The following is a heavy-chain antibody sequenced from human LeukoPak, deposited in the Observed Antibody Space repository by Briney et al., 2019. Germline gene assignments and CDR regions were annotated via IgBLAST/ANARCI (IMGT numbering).Heavy chain of an antibody. Sequence: SETLSLTCTVSGGSISSSSYYWGWIRQPPGKGLEWIGSIYYSGSTYYNPSLKSRVTISVDTSKNQFSLKLSSVTAADTAVYYCARRGAYYDFWSGNAKNYYYMDVWGKGTTVTVSS. D-gene: IGHD3-3*01. CDR1: GGSISSSSYY. V-gene: IGHV4-39*07. J-gene: IGHJ6*03. CDR2: IYYSGST. CDR3: ARRGAYYDFWSGNAKNYYYMDV.